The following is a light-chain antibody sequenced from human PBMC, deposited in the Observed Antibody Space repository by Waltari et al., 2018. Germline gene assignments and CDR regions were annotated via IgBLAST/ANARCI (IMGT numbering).Light chain of an antibody. CDR1: QSLLHSNGYNS. Sequence: DIVMTQSPLSLPVTPGEPASISCRSSQSLLHSNGYNSLDWYLQKPGQSPQLLIYLGASRASGVPDRFSGSGSGTDFTLKISRVEAEDVGVYYCMQAQQTPYTFG. CDR2: LGA. J-gene: IGKJ2*01. CDR3: MQAQQTPYT. V-gene: IGKV2-28*01.